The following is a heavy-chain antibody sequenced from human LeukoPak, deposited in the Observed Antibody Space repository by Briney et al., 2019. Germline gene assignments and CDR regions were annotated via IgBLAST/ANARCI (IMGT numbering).Heavy chain of an antibody. CDR1: EFTLSSYW. V-gene: IGHV3-7*01. CDR2: IKQDGSEK. J-gene: IGHJ4*02. CDR3: ASGLGWPVDN. Sequence: PGGSLRLSCAASEFTLSSYWMSWVRQAPGKGLEWVANIKQDGSEKYYVDSVKGRFTISRDNAKNSLYLQMNSLRAEDTAVYYCASGLGWPVDNWGQGTLVTVSS.